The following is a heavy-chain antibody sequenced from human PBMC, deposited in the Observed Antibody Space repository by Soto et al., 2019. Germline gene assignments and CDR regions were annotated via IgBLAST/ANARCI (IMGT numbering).Heavy chain of an antibody. V-gene: IGHV4-59*01. CDR2: IYYSGST. J-gene: IGHJ6*02. Sequence: SETLSLTCTVSGDSISRYYWSWIRQPPGKGLEWIGYIYYSGSTNYNPSLKSRVTISVDTSKNQFSLKLSSVTAADTAVYYRARDRNEDYYYYGMDVWGQGTTVTVSS. CDR1: GDSISRYY. CDR3: ARDRNEDYYYYGMDV.